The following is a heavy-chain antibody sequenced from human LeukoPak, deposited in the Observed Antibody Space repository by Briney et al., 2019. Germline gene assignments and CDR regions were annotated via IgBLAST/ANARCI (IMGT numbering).Heavy chain of an antibody. CDR3: ARDLDY. CDR2: MSSDGSKK. Sequence: QPGGSLRLSCAASGFTFSSYAMHWVRQTPGKGLEWVAVMSSDGSKKYYADSVKGRFTISRDNAKNSLYLQMNSLRAEDTAVYYCARDLDYWGQGTLVTVSS. J-gene: IGHJ4*02. V-gene: IGHV3-30-3*01. CDR1: GFTFSSYA.